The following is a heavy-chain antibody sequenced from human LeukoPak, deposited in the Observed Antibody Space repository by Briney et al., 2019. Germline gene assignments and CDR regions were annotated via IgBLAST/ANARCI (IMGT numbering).Heavy chain of an antibody. CDR2: INHSGST. CDR1: GGSFSGYY. V-gene: IGHV4-34*01. Sequence: SETLSLTSAVYGGSFSGYYWSWIRQPPGKGLEWIGEINHSGSTNYNPSLKSRVTISVDTSKNQFSLKLSSVTAADTAVYYCARDRLDYWGQGTLVTVSS. J-gene: IGHJ4*02. CDR3: ARDRLDY.